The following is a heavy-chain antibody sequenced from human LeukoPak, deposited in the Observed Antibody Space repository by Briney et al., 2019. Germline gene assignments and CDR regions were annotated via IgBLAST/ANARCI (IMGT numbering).Heavy chain of an antibody. J-gene: IGHJ4*02. V-gene: IGHV4-61*02. Sequence: PSETLSLTCTVSGGSISSGSYYWSWIRQPAGKGLEWIGRIYTSGSTNYNPSLKSRVTISVDTSKNQFSLKLSSVTAADTAVYYCARKPGNSPFDYWGRGTLVTVSS. CDR1: GGSISSGSYY. CDR2: IYTSGST. CDR3: ARKPGNSPFDY. D-gene: IGHD1-7*01.